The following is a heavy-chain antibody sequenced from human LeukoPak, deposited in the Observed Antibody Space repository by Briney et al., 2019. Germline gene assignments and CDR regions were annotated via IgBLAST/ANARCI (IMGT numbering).Heavy chain of an antibody. D-gene: IGHD5-12*01. CDR3: ARGSRAIVATKFARGRYMDV. Sequence: PSETLSPTCTVSGGSISSSSHYWGWIRQPPGKGLEWIGSIYYSGSTYYNPSLKSRGTISVDTSKNQFSLKLSSVTAADTAVYYCARGSRAIVATKFARGRYMDVWGKGTTVTVSS. CDR2: IYYSGST. CDR1: GGSISSSSHY. V-gene: IGHV4-39*01. J-gene: IGHJ6*03.